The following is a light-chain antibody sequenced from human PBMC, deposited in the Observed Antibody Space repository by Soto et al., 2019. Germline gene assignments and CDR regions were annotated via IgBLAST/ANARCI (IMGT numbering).Light chain of an antibody. V-gene: IGLV2-8*01. CDR2: EVN. CDR3: SSYAGNSNV. J-gene: IGLJ1*01. Sequence: QSALTQPPSASGSPGQSVTISCTGTSSDVGGYNYVSWYQHHPGKAPKLMIYEVNKRPSGVPDRFSGSKSGNTASLTVSGLQAEDEADYYCSSYAGNSNVFGTGTKLTVL. CDR1: SSDVGGYNY.